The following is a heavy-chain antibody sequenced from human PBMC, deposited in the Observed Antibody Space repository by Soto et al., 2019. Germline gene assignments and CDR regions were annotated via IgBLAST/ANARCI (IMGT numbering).Heavy chain of an antibody. CDR1: GSTFSIYG. Sequence: GGSLRLSCATSGSTFSIYGMHWVRQAPGKGLEWVAVIWNDGTTKNYADSVKGRFTISRDNSKNTLYLQMNSLRAEDTAVYYCATDAGGSPFDYMGQCTLVTVSS. D-gene: IGHD2-15*01. CDR2: IWNDGTTK. V-gene: IGHV3-33*01. J-gene: IGHJ4*02. CDR3: ATDAGGSPFDY.